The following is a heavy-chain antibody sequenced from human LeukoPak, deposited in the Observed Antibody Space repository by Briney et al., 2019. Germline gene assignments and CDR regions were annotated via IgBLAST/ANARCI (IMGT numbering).Heavy chain of an antibody. V-gene: IGHV3-23*01. CDR1: GFTFSSYS. J-gene: IGHJ4*02. D-gene: IGHD4-17*01. Sequence: GGSLRLSCTASGFTFSSYSMSWVRQGPGTGLEWVSAISGSGDTTFYADSVKGRFTISRDNSKKTLYLQVNCLRAEDTAVYFCAKELTTERTPGVDSWGQGTLVTVSS. CDR2: ISGSGDTT. CDR3: AKELTTERTPGVDS.